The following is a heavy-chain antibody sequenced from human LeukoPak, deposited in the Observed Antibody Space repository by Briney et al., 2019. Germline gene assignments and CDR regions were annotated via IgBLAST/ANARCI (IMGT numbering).Heavy chain of an antibody. J-gene: IGHJ4*02. D-gene: IGHD6-13*01. CDR1: GGSISSYY. Sequence: SETLSLTCTVPGGSISSYYWSWIRQPPGKGLEWIGYIYYSGSTNYNPSLKSRVTISVDTSKNQFSLKLSSVTAADTAVYCCARTLASSSWYGLAYWGQGTLVTVSS. V-gene: IGHV4-59*01. CDR3: ARTLASSSWYGLAY. CDR2: IYYSGST.